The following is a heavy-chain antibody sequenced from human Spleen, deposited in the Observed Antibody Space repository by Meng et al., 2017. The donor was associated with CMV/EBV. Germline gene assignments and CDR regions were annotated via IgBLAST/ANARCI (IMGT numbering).Heavy chain of an antibody. CDR3: ARDSIFGIVTARGFNWFDP. Sequence: SYYYMAWIRQAPGKGLEWIAHIDYSGASIYYADSVNGRFTVSRDHAKKSLYLQMDTLRADDTAVYYCARDSIFGIVTARGFNWFDPWGRGTLVTVSS. CDR1: SYYY. D-gene: IGHD3-3*01. V-gene: IGHV3-11*01. J-gene: IGHJ5*02. CDR2: IDYSGASI.